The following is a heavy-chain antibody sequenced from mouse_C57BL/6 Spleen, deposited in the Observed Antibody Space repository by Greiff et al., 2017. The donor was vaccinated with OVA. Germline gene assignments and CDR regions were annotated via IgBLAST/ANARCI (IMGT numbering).Heavy chain of an antibody. CDR1: GYTFTDYN. CDR2: INPNNGGT. J-gene: IGHJ3*01. CDR3: ASYDYDGGFAY. D-gene: IGHD2-4*01. V-gene: IGHV1-18*01. Sequence: EVQLQQSGPELVKPGASVKIPCKASGYTFTDYNMDWVKQSHGKSLEWIGDINPNNGGTNYNQKFKGKATLTVDKSSSTAYMALRSLTSEDTAVYYCASYDYDGGFAYWGQGTLVTVSA.